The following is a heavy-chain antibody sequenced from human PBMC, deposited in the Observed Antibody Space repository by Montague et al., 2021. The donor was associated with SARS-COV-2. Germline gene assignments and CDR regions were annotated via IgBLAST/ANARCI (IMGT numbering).Heavy chain of an antibody. CDR2: VGTDGDT. CDR3: ARGKGYCSRSTCYTWFDP. V-gene: IGHV3-13*01. CDR1: GFAFSTYD. D-gene: IGHD2-2*02. Sequence: SLRLSCAASGFAFSTYDMHWVRQAPGKGLEWVSGVGTDGDTYYPDSVKGRFTISRENARNSLYLQMNSLRAGDTAVYYCARGKGYCSRSTCYTWFDPWGQGTLVTVSS. J-gene: IGHJ5*02.